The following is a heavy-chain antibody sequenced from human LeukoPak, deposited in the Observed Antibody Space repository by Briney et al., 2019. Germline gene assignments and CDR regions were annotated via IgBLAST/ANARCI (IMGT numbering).Heavy chain of an antibody. CDR3: ARHFLNIVVVGDAFDI. V-gene: IGHV4-38-2*01. D-gene: IGHD2-15*01. CDR1: GYPISSGYY. Sequence: SETLSLTCAVSGYPISSGYYWGWIRPPPGKGLEWIGSIYHSGSTYYNPSLKSRVTTSVDTSKNQFSLKLSSVTAADTAVYYCARHFLNIVVVGDAFDIWGQGTMVTVSS. J-gene: IGHJ3*02. CDR2: IYHSGST.